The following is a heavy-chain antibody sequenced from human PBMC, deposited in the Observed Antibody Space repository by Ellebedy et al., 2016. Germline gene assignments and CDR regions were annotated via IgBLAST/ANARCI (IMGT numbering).Heavy chain of an antibody. CDR1: GFTFSSYA. V-gene: IGHV3-9*01. J-gene: IGHJ4*02. D-gene: IGHD6-13*01. CDR2: INWNSGTM. Sequence: GGSLRLSCAASGFTFSSYAMHWVRQAPGMGLEWVSGINWNSGTMHYTDSVKGRFTISRDNAKNSLYLQMHSLRAEDTAFYYCVKGSIAVTGTCFDSWGQGTLVTVSS. CDR3: VKGSIAVTGTCFDS.